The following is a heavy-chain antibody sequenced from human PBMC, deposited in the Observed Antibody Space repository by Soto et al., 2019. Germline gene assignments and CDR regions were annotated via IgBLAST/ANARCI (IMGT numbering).Heavy chain of an antibody. CDR3: ARDYGGNFNWFDP. CDR1: GGSISSRSYY. V-gene: IGHV4-39*02. J-gene: IGHJ5*02. Sequence: SETLSLTCTVSGGSISSRSYYWGWIRQPPGKGLEWIGSIYYIGNTYYNPSLKSRVTISVDTSKNQFSLKLSSVTASDTAVYYCARDYGGNFNWFDPWGQGTLVTVSS. CDR2: IYYIGNT. D-gene: IGHD4-17*01.